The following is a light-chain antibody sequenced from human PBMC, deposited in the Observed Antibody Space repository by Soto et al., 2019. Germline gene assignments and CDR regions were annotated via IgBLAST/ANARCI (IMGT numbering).Light chain of an antibody. Sequence: DVGWTRSPLSLPVTLGQPASISCRSSQSLVYRDGNTSLNWFQQRPGQSPRRLIYKVSNRDSGVPDRFSGSGSGTDFTLKISRVEAEDVGVYYCMQGTHWQYTFGQGTKLEIK. CDR1: QSLVYRDGNTS. J-gene: IGKJ2*01. V-gene: IGKV2-30*01. CDR3: MQGTHWQYT. CDR2: KVS.